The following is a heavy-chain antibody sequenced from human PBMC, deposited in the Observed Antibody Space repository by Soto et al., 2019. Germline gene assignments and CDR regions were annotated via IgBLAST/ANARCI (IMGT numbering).Heavy chain of an antibody. CDR1: EFTFSSYT. V-gene: IGHV3-21*01. CDR2: ISSGSSYI. CDR3: ARGYGHFDY. J-gene: IGHJ4*02. Sequence: EVQLVESGGGLVKPGGSLRLSCAASEFTFSSYTMNWVRQAPGKGLEWVSSISSGSSYIYYADSVKGRFTISRDNAKNSLYLQMNSLRAEDTALYYCARGYGHFDYWGQGTLVTVSS. D-gene: IGHD4-17*01.